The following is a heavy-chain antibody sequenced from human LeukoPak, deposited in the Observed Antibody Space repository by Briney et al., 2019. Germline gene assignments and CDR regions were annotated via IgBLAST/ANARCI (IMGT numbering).Heavy chain of an antibody. V-gene: IGHV3-49*04. J-gene: IGHJ4*02. Sequence: GGSLRLSCTASGFTFGDYAMSWVRQAPGKGLEWVGFIRSKAYGGTTEYAASVKGRFTISRDDSKSIAYLQMNSLKTEDTAVHYCTRAQRRGYSGYDLGYWGQGTLVTVSS. CDR3: TRAQRRGYSGYDLGY. CDR1: GFTFGDYA. CDR2: IRSKAYGGTT. D-gene: IGHD5-12*01.